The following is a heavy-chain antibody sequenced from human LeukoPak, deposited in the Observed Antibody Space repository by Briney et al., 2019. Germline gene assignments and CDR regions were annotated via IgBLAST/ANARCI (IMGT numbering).Heavy chain of an antibody. CDR2: IKQDGSEK. CDR1: GFTFSSYW. V-gene: IGHV3-7*01. J-gene: IGHJ4*02. CDR3: ARAPGAYYHDSSGYYYVTYYFDY. Sequence: GGSLRLSXAASGFTFSSYWMSWVRQAPGKGLEWVANIKQDGSEKYYVDSVKGRFTISRDNAKNSLYLQMNSLRAEDTAVYYCARAPGAYYHDSSGYYYVTYYFDYWGQGTLVTVSS. D-gene: IGHD3-22*01.